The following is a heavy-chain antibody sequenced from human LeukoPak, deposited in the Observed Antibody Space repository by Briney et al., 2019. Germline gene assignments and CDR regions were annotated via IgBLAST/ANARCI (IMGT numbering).Heavy chain of an antibody. CDR1: GGTFSSYA. CDR3: ARVSGRSGPFEY. CDR2: IIPIFGTA. V-gene: IGHV1-69*13. Sequence: TVKVSCKASGGTFSSYAISWVRQAPGQGLEWMGGIIPIFGTANYAQKFQGRVTITADESTSTAYMELSSLRSEDTAVYYCARVSGRSGPFEYWGQGTLVTVSS. D-gene: IGHD2-8*02. J-gene: IGHJ4*02.